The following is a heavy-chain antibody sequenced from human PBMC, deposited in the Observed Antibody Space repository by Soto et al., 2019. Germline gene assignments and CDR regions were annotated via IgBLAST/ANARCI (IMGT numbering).Heavy chain of an antibody. CDR1: GFTFTTYW. V-gene: IGHV3-7*01. J-gene: IGHJ4*02. Sequence: EVQLVESGGGLVQPGGSLRLSCAASGFTFTTYWMGWVRQAPGKGLEWVANIKPDGSDTYYVDSVKGRFSISRDNAKNSLYLQMNSLRAEDTAVYYCAGREISSSFYGGVYWGQGTLVTISS. CDR3: AGREISSSFYGGVY. D-gene: IGHD6-13*01. CDR2: IKPDGSDT.